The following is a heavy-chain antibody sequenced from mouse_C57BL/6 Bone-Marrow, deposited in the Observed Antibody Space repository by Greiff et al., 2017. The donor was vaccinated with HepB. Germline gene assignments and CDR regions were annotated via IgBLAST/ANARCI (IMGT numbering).Heavy chain of an antibody. CDR2: IDPSDSYT. J-gene: IGHJ3*01. Sequence: QVQLQQPGAELVMPGASVKLSCKASGYTFTSYWMHWVKPRPGQGLEWIGEIDPSDSYTNYNQKFKGKSTLTVDKSSSTAYMQLSSLTSEDSAVYYCARSAITRFAYWGQGTLVTVSA. D-gene: IGHD2-4*01. CDR3: ARSAITRFAY. CDR1: GYTFTSYW. V-gene: IGHV1-69*01.